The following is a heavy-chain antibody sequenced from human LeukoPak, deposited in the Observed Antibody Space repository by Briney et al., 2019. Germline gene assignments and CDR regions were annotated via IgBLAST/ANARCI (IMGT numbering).Heavy chain of an antibody. CDR1: GYTFTSYG. CDR2: ISAYNGNT. D-gene: IGHD6-19*01. CDR3: ARVISVAGTGDY. J-gene: IGHJ4*02. Sequence: ASVKVSCKASGYTFTSYGISWVREAPGQGLEWMGWISAYNGNTNYAQKLQGRVTMTTDTSTSTAYMEMRSLRSDDTAVYYCARVISVAGTGDYWGQGTLVTVSS. V-gene: IGHV1-18*01.